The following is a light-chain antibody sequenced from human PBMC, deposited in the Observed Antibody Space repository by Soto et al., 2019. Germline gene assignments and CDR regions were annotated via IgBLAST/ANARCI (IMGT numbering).Light chain of an antibody. V-gene: IGLV1-40*01. J-gene: IGLJ3*02. CDR2: GNN. Sequence: QSVLAQSPSVSGAPGQRVTISCTGISSNIGAGYDVHWYQQLPGTAPKLLIYGNNNRPSGVPDRFSGSKSGTSASLAITGLQAEDEADYYCQSYDSILSSEVFGGGTKLTVL. CDR1: SSNIGAGYD. CDR3: QSYDSILSSEV.